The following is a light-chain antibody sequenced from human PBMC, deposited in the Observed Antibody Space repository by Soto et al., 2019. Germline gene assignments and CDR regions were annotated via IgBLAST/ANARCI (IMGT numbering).Light chain of an antibody. J-gene: IGKJ4*01. CDR2: WAS. CDR3: QQDYTIPLN. CDR1: QSVLYRSNNKNS. Sequence: DIVMTQSPDSLAVSLGERATINCTSSQSVLYRSNNKNSLAWYRRKPGQPPKLLIYWASTRESGVPDRFSGSGPGTDFTLTNSTLQAEDGAVYYCQQDYTIPLNFGVGTQVESK. V-gene: IGKV4-1*01.